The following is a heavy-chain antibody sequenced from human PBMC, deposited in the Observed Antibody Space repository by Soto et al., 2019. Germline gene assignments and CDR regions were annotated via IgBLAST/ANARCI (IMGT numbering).Heavy chain of an antibody. D-gene: IGHD3-22*01. Sequence: GGSLRLSCAASGFTFSSYAMSWVRQAPGKGLEWVSAISGSGGSTYYADSVKGRFTISRDNSKNTLYLQMNSLRAEDTAVYYCAKDGTRSYYYDSSGYYKSDYYFDYWGQGTLVTVSS. CDR3: AKDGTRSYYYDSSGYYKSDYYFDY. CDR1: GFTFSSYA. CDR2: ISGSGGST. J-gene: IGHJ4*02. V-gene: IGHV3-23*01.